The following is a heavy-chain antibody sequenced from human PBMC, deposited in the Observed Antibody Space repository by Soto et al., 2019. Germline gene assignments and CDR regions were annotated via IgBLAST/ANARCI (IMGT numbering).Heavy chain of an antibody. Sequence: QVQLVQSGAEVKKPGSSVKVSCKASGGTFSSYTISWVRQAPGQGLEWMGRIIPILGIANYAQKFQGRVTSTRDKATSPAYMELCSLRSEDTAVYYWARVYYGDYPPLNWGQGTLVAVSS. D-gene: IGHD4-17*01. V-gene: IGHV1-69*02. CDR1: GGTFSSYT. CDR3: ARVYYGDYPPLN. J-gene: IGHJ4*02. CDR2: IIPILGIA.